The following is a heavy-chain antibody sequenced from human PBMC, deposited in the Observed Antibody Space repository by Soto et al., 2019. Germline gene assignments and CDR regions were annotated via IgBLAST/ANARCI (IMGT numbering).Heavy chain of an antibody. Sequence: QLQLQESGSGLVKPSQTLSLTCAVSGGSISSGGYSWSWIRQPPGEGLEWIGYIYHSGSTYYNPSLKSRVTMSVDRSENQFSLKLSSVTAADTAVYYCASSQTTVTSYDYWGQGTLVTVSS. J-gene: IGHJ4*02. V-gene: IGHV4-30-2*01. CDR3: ASSQTTVTSYDY. CDR2: IYHSGST. D-gene: IGHD4-17*01. CDR1: GGSISSGGYS.